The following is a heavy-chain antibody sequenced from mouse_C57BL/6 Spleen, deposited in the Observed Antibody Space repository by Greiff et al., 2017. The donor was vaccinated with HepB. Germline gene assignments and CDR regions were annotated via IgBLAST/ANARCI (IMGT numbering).Heavy chain of an antibody. D-gene: IGHD1-1*01. CDR2: IDPETGGT. CDR1: GYTFTDYE. J-gene: IGHJ1*03. Sequence: QVHVKQSGAELVRPGASVTLSCKASGYTFTDYEMHWVKQTPVHGLEWIGAIDPETGGTAYNQKFKGKAILTADKSSSTAYMELRSLTSEDSAVYYCTRYYGSSYGGWYFDVWGTGTTVTVSS. CDR3: TRYYGSSYGGWYFDV. V-gene: IGHV1-15*01.